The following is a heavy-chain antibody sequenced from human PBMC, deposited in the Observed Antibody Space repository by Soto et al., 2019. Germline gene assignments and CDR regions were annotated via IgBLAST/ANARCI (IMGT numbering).Heavy chain of an antibody. Sequence: QVQLVQSGAEVKKPGASVKVSCKASGYTFTSYGISWVRQAPGQGLEWMGWISAYNGNTNYAQKLQGRVTMTTDTSTSPAYMELRSLRSDDTAVYYCARDRKLDDFWSGYFVYYYYGMDVWGQGTTVTVSS. V-gene: IGHV1-18*01. J-gene: IGHJ6*02. CDR1: GYTFTSYG. CDR2: ISAYNGNT. CDR3: ARDRKLDDFWSGYFVYYYYGMDV. D-gene: IGHD3-3*01.